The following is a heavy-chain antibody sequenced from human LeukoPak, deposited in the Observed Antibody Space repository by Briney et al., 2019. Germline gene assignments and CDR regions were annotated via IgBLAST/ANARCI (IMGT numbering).Heavy chain of an antibody. J-gene: IGHJ6*02. D-gene: IGHD6-19*01. CDR1: GASISTYY. CDR3: ARDRGLSRIAVAGWDYYYYGMDV. CDR2: IYYSGSTSF. V-gene: IGHV4-59*12. Sequence: SETLSLTCTVSGASISTYYWSWIRQPPGKGLEWIGYIYYSGSTSFSYNPSLKSRVTISVDTSKNQFSLQLRFVTAADTAVYYCARDRGLSRIAVAGWDYYYYGMDVWGLGSTATVSS.